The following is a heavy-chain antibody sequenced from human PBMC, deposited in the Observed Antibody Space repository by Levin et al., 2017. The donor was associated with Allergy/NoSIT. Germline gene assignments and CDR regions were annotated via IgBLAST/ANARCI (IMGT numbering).Heavy chain of an antibody. Sequence: GASVKVSCKSSGYTFTDHYMHWVRQAPGQGLEWMGWINPNNGGTKCAQNFQGRVTMTRDTSISTAYMEMTRLTSDDTAVYYCARSYGGPGGDYWGQGALVTVSS. CDR2: INPNNGGT. CDR3: ARSYGGPGGDY. CDR1: GYTFTDHY. D-gene: IGHD4-23*01. V-gene: IGHV1-2*02. J-gene: IGHJ4*02.